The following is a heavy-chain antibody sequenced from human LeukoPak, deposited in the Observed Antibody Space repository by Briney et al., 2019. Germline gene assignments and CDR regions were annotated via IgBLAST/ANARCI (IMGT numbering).Heavy chain of an antibody. D-gene: IGHD4-23*01. J-gene: IGHJ3*02. Sequence: SETLSLTCTVSGGSISSSSYYWGWIRQPPGKGLEWIGSIYYSGSTYYNPSLKSRVTISVDTSKNQFSLKLSSVTAADTAVYYCARVNDYGGNRLRDAFDIWGQGTMVTVSS. CDR3: ARVNDYGGNRLRDAFDI. CDR2: IYYSGST. CDR1: GGSISSSSYY. V-gene: IGHV4-39*07.